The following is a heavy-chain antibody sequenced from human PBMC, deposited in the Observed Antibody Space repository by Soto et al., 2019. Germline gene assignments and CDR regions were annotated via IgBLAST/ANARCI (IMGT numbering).Heavy chain of an antibody. V-gene: IGHV3-23*01. J-gene: IGHJ5*02. CDR1: GFTFSSYA. Sequence: TGGSXRLSCAASGFTFSSYAMSWVRQAPGKGLEWVSAISGSGGSTYYADSVKGRFTISRDNSKNTLYLQMNSLRAEDTAVYYCAKDGVATFGPWFDPWGQGTLVTVSS. CDR2: ISGSGGST. CDR3: AKDGVATFGPWFDP. D-gene: IGHD5-12*01.